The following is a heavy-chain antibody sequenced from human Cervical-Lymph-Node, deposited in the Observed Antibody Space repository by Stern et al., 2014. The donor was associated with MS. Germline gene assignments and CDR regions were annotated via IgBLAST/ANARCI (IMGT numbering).Heavy chain of an antibody. CDR1: GFTFSLYA. Sequence: EVQLVESGGDLAQPGGSLRLSCAVSGFTFSLYAMSWVRQAPGKGLEWASAISGTDSSAYDAETVKGRFTISRDNSKYTLYLQMNNLRAEDTAVYYCAKEGIAVASFDYWGQGTLVTVSS. CDR2: ISGTDSSA. D-gene: IGHD6-19*01. CDR3: AKEGIAVASFDY. J-gene: IGHJ4*02. V-gene: IGHV3-23*04.